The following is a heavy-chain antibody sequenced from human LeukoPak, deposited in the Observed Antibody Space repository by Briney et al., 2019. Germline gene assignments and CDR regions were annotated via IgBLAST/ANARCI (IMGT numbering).Heavy chain of an antibody. J-gene: IGHJ4*02. CDR3: AREDAVSSDDAFDL. CDR2: VYYSGST. V-gene: IGHV4-39*07. Sequence: SETLTLTCTVSGGSVSTIDYYWGWIRQPPGKGLEWIGSVYYSGSTCYNAPLKSRVTISVDTSKNQFSLKLSAVTAADTAMYYCAREDAVSSDDAFDLWGQGTLVTVSS. CDR1: GGSVSTIDYY. D-gene: IGHD3-16*01.